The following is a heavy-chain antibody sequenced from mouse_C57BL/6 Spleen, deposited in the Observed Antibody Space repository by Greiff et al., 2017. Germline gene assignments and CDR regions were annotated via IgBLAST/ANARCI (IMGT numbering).Heavy chain of an antibody. D-gene: IGHD2-4*01. J-gene: IGHJ2*01. CDR3: AREKGYDYYFDD. CDR2: ISYDGSN. Sequence: EVKLMESGPGLVKPSQSLSLTCSVTGYSITSGYYWNWIRQFPGNKLEWMGYISYDGSNNYNPSLKNRISITRDTSKNQFFLKLNSVTTEDTATYYCAREKGYDYYFDDWGQGTTLTVPS. CDR1: GYSITSGYY. V-gene: IGHV3-6*01.